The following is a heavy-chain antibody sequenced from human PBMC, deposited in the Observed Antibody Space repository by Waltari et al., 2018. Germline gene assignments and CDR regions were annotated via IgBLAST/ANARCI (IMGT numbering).Heavy chain of an antibody. D-gene: IGHD5-12*01. V-gene: IGHV4-39*01. CDR2: VSYSGTT. J-gene: IGHJ3*01. CDR3: ATYIGASVGTAAFDV. CDR1: GVSITSNRQS. Sequence: QLQLQESGPRLVRPSDTLSLICRDSGVSITSNRQSWAWIRRSPVQGLEWIGTVSYSGTTYISPSLNSRVSVSRDTSKNQVSLLLGSVTAADMAVYYCATYIGASVGTAAFDVWGQGTMVTVSS.